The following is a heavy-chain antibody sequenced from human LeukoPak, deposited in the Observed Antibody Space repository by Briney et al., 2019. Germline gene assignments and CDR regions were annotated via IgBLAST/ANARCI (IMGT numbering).Heavy chain of an antibody. V-gene: IGHV4-61*01. D-gene: IGHD3-9*01. CDR2: IYYSGST. Sequence: PSETLSLTCTVSGGSVSSGSYYWSWIRQPPGKGLEWIGYIYYSGSTNYNPSLKSRVTISVDTSKNQFSLKLSSVTAADTAVYYCAREVVSDYDILTGPLNPNWFDPWGQGTLVTVSS. J-gene: IGHJ5*02. CDR3: AREVVSDYDILTGPLNPNWFDP. CDR1: GGSVSSGSYY.